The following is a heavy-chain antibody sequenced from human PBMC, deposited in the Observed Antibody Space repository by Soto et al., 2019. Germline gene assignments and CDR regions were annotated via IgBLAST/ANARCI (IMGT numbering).Heavy chain of an antibody. V-gene: IGHV3-21*01. CDR1: GFTFSSYS. J-gene: IGHJ3*02. Sequence: GSLRLSCAASGFTFSSYSMNWVRQAPGKGLEWVSSISSSSSYIYYADSVKGRFTISRDNSKNTLYLQMNSLRAEDTAVYYCAKDGPYDTTLGAFDIWGQGTMVTVSS. D-gene: IGHD3-22*01. CDR3: AKDGPYDTTLGAFDI. CDR2: ISSSSSYI.